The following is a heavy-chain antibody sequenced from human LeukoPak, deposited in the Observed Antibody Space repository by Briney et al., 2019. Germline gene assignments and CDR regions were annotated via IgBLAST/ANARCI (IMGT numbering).Heavy chain of an antibody. CDR1: GYSISSGYY. J-gene: IGHJ4*02. CDR3: ARQGPDTAMLDY. Sequence: SVTLSLTCSVSGYSISSGYYWGWIRQAPDKGLEWIGTIYHSGNTHFNPSLRSRVTISVDTPKNQFSLKMNSVTAADSATYYCARQGPDTAMLDYWGQGTLVTVSS. V-gene: IGHV4-38-2*02. CDR2: IYHSGNT. D-gene: IGHD5-18*01.